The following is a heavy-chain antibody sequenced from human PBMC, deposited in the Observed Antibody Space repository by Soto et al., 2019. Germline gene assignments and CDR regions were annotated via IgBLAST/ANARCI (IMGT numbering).Heavy chain of an antibody. CDR2: IYGGGDGI. J-gene: IGHJ4*02. Sequence: EVQLVESGGGLVQPGGSLRLSCVGSGFPFSTYTMSWVRQAPGQGLEWISGIYGGGDGISYADSVKGRFTISRDNSRSTLYLHMNSLRSDDMAIYYCAKGRQPDGFWPFDHWGRGTLIVVSS. D-gene: IGHD3-3*01. CDR1: GFPFSTYT. CDR3: AKGRQPDGFWPFDH. V-gene: IGHV3-23*04.